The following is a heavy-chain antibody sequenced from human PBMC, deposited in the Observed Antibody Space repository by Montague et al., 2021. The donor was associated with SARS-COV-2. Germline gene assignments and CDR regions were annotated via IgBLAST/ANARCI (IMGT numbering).Heavy chain of an antibody. CDR2: VNHSGST. J-gene: IGHJ6*02. CDR3: AREGSGRGYYYYGMDV. V-gene: IGHV4-34*01. CDR1: GGPFSGYY. Sequence: SETLSLTCAVYGGPFSGYYWSWIRQPPGKGLEWIGEVNHSGSTNYNPSLKSRVTISVDTSKNQFSLKLSSVTAADTAVYYCAREGSGRGYYYYGMDVWGQGTTVTVSS. D-gene: IGHD3-10*01.